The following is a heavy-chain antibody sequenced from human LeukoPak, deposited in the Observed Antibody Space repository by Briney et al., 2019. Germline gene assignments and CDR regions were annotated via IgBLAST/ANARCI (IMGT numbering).Heavy chain of an antibody. Sequence: SETLSLTCTVSGGSISSYYWSWIRQPPGKGLEWIGYIYYSGSTNYNPSLKSRVTISVDTSKNQFSLKLSSVTAADMAVYYCARVGTIFGVVNHFDPWGQGTLVTVSS. D-gene: IGHD3-3*01. J-gene: IGHJ5*02. CDR3: ARVGTIFGVVNHFDP. CDR2: IYYSGST. CDR1: GGSISSYY. V-gene: IGHV4-59*01.